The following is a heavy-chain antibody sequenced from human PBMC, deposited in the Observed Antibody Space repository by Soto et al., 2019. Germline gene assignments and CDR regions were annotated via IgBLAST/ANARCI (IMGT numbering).Heavy chain of an antibody. V-gene: IGHV3-15*05. CDR1: GLTLSDAW. J-gene: IGHJ4*02. D-gene: IGHD3-10*01. Sequence: EVQLVESGGCLVQPGGSLRLSCVGSGLTLSDAWMNWVRQIPGKGPEWVGRIKTKSDGAVTDYAALAKGRFTISRDDSENTVYLQMNSLKTEDTAVYYCAREWFGDFVWGQGTLVTVSS. CDR2: IKTKSDGAVT. CDR3: AREWFGDFV.